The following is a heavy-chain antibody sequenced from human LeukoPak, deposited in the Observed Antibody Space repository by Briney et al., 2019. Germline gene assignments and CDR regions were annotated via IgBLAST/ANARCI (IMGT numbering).Heavy chain of an antibody. CDR1: GGSFSGYY. CDR2: INHSGST. V-gene: IGHV4-34*01. Sequence: SETLSLTCAVYGGSFSGYYWSWIRQPPGKGLEWIGEINHSGSTNYNPSLKSRVTISVDTSKNQFSLKLSSVTAADTAVYYCARPLGWGGSYRSHYFDYWGQGTLVTVSS. J-gene: IGHJ4*02. CDR3: ARPLGWGGSYRSHYFDY. D-gene: IGHD3-16*02.